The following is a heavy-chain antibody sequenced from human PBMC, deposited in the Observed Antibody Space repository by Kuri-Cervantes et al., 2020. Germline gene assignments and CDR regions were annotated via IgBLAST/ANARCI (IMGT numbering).Heavy chain of an antibody. J-gene: IGHJ4*02. V-gene: IGHV3-30-3*01. D-gene: IGHD1-7*01. CDR2: ISYDGSNK. Sequence: GGSLRLSCAASGFTFSSYAMHWVRQAPGKGLEWVAVISYDGSNKYYADSVKGRFTISRDNSKNTLYLQMNSLRAEDTAVYYCARDNWHYVSYFDLWGQGTLVTVSS. CDR1: GFTFSSYA. CDR3: ARDNWHYVSYFDL.